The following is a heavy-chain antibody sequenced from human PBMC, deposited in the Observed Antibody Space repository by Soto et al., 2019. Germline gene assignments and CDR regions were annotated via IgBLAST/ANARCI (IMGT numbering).Heavy chain of an antibody. CDR3: ARGLQLPHWYVPDALDI. V-gene: IGHV4-39*01. D-gene: IGHD2-2*01. J-gene: IGHJ3*02. Sequence: QLQLQESVPGLVKPSETLSLTCTVSCGSISSSIYYWGWIRQPPGKWLEWIGSIYYSGRSYYNPSLNCGVTISVDGAQNKFSRKRSSVTAADTAVCYCARGLQLPHWYVPDALDILGEGTMVTVSS. CDR2: IYYSGRS. CDR1: CGSISSSIYY.